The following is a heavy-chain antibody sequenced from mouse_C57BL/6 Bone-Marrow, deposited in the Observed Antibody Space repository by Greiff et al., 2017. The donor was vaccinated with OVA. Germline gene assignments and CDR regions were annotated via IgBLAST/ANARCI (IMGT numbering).Heavy chain of an antibody. CDR1: GYAFSSSW. CDR2: IYPGDGDT. D-gene: IGHD1-1*01. V-gene: IGHV1-82*01. Sequence: QVQLKQSGPELVKPGASVKISCKASGYAFSSSWMNWVKQRPGKGLEWIGRIYPGDGDTNYNGKFKGKATLTADKSSSTAYMQLSSLTSEDSAVYFCARGVDYGSSYWYFDVWGTGTTVTVSS. CDR3: ARGVDYGSSYWYFDV. J-gene: IGHJ1*03.